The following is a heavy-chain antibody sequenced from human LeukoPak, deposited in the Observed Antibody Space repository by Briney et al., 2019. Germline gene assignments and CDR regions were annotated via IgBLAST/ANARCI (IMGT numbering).Heavy chain of an antibody. CDR1: GGSISSYY. D-gene: IGHD1-1*01. CDR3: ARVERTWFDP. J-gene: IGHJ5*02. Sequence: PSETLSLTCTVSGGSISSYYWSWIRQPPGKGLEWIGYIHYSGSTNYNPSLKSRVTISVDTSKNQFSLKLSSGTAADTAVYYCARVERTWFDPWGQGTLVTVSS. V-gene: IGHV4-59*01. CDR2: IHYSGST.